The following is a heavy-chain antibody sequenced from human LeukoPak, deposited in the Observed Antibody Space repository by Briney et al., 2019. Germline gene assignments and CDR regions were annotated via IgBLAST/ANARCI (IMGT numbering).Heavy chain of an antibody. CDR2: ISAYNGKT. CDR3: EREHYDILTDYYNEWDYYGMDV. D-gene: IGHD3-9*01. CDR1: GYTFTSYG. Sequence: ASVKVSCKASGYTFTSYGISWVRQAPGQGLEWMGWISAYNGKTNYAQKFQGRVTMTTDTPTSTAYMELRSLRSVDTAVYYCEREHYDILTDYYNEWDYYGMDVWGQGTTVTVSS. J-gene: IGHJ6*02. V-gene: IGHV1-18*01.